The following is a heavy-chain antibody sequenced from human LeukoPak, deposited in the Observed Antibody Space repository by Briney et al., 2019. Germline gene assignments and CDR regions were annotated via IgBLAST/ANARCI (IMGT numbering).Heavy chain of an antibody. J-gene: IGHJ4*02. D-gene: IGHD2-8*01. CDR2: VYHTGTT. CDR3: ARVHNGXLKGGFDY. CDR1: VYSISSGYY. V-gene: IGHV4-38-2*01. Sequence: SETLSLTCAVSVYSISSGYYWGWIRQPPGKGLEWIGNVYHTGTTYYNPSLKSRLTISVDTSKNQFSLKLRSVTAADTAVYYXARVHNGXLKGGFDYWGQGTLVTVSS.